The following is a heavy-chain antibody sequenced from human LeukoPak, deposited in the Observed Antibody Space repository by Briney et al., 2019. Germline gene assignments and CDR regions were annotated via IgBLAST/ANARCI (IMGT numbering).Heavy chain of an antibody. CDR2: ISYDGSNK. V-gene: IGHV3-30-3*01. CDR3: ARDRATSYYYDSSGPEAFDI. Sequence: GGSLRLSCAASGFTVSSYAMHWVRQAPGKGLEWVAVISYDGSNKYYADSVKGRFTISRDNSKNTLYLQMNSLRAEDTAVYYCARDRATSYYYDSSGPEAFDIWGQGTMVTVSS. D-gene: IGHD3-22*01. CDR1: GFTVSSYA. J-gene: IGHJ3*02.